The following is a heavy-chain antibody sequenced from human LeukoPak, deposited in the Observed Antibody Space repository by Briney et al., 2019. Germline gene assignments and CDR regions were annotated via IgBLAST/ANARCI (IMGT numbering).Heavy chain of an antibody. CDR2: ISSSSSYI. D-gene: IGHD3-22*01. J-gene: IGHJ3*02. Sequence: GGSLRLSCAASGFTFSSYSMNWVRQAPGKGLEWVSSISSSSSYIYYADSVKGRFTISRDNAKNSLYLQMNSLRAEDTAVYYCARESTGPYYYDSSGPAAFDAFDIWGQGTMVTVSS. CDR1: GFTFSSYS. CDR3: ARESTGPYYYDSSGPAAFDAFDI. V-gene: IGHV3-21*04.